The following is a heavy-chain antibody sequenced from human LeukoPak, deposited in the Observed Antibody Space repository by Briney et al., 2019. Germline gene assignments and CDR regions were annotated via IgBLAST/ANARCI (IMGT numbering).Heavy chain of an antibody. CDR2: IYYSGST. CDR1: GGSIRGYY. D-gene: IGHD3-22*01. Sequence: PSETLSLTCIVSGGSIRGYYWSWIRQPPGKGLEWIGYIYYSGSTNYNPSLKSRVTISVDTSKNQFSLKLNSVTAADTAVYYCARHYDSSGYWYYFDYWGQGTLVTVSS. CDR3: ARHYDSSGYWYYFDY. J-gene: IGHJ4*02. V-gene: IGHV4-59*08.